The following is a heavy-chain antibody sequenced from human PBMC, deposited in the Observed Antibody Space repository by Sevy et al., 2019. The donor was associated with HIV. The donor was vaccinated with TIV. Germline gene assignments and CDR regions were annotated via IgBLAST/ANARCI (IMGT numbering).Heavy chain of an antibody. V-gene: IGHV3-23*01. CDR2: ISDGGGTT. D-gene: IGHD3-10*01. CDR3: ANRVAGALAALDF. CDR1: GFTFRNYV. J-gene: IGHJ3*01. Sequence: GGSLRLSCAASGFTFRNYVMNWVRQPPGKGLEWVSVISDGGGTTYYADSVKGRFTISRDDSKSTLYLQMNSLRVEDTAVSFYANRVAGALAALDFWGQGTMVTVSS.